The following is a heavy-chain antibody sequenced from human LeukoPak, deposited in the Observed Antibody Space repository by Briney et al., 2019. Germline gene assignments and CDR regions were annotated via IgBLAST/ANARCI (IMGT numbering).Heavy chain of an antibody. CDR2: IIPIFGTA. D-gene: IGHD6-19*01. J-gene: IGHJ4*02. V-gene: IGHV1-69*13. Sequence: SVKVSCKASGGTFSSYAISWVRQAPGQGLEWMGGIIPIFGTAHYAQKFQGRVTITADESTSTAYMELSSLRSEDTAVYYCARGEAVAANFDYWGQGTLVTVSS. CDR1: GGTFSSYA. CDR3: ARGEAVAANFDY.